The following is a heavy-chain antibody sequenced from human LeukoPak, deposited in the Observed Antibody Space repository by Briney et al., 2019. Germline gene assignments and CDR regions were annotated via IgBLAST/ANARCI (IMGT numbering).Heavy chain of an antibody. Sequence: SGPTLVNPTQTLTLTCTFSGISLSTSGVGVGWIRQPPGKALEWLALIYWNDDKRYSPSLKSRLTITKDTSKNQVVLTMTNMDPGDIATYYCEHRRQDILTRYLNYFDYWGQGTLVTVSS. J-gene: IGHJ4*02. CDR2: IYWNDDK. CDR3: EHRRQDILTRYLNYFDY. CDR1: GISLSTSGVG. V-gene: IGHV2-5*01. D-gene: IGHD3-9*01.